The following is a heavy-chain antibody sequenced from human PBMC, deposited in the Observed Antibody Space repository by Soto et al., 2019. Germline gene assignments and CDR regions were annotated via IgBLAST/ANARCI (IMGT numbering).Heavy chain of an antibody. V-gene: IGHV4-30-2*01. J-gene: IGHJ4*02. CDR3: ARHYNSGSYPLDY. Sequence: PSETLSLTCTVSGGSISSGGYSWSWIRQPPGKGLEWIGYIYHSGSTYYNPSLKSRVTISVDRSKNQFSLKLSSVTAADTAVYYCARHYNSGSYPLDYWGQGTLVTVSS. D-gene: IGHD3-10*01. CDR1: GGSISSGGYS. CDR2: IYHSGST.